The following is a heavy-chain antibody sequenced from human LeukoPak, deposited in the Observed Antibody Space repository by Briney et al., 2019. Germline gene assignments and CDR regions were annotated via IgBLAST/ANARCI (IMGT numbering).Heavy chain of an antibody. D-gene: IGHD6-19*01. CDR2: IKGDGIST. CDR3: ARAQAVAGKAGYFDY. V-gene: IGHV3-74*01. Sequence: GGSLRLSCAASGFDFSSNWMHWVRHAPGQGLVWVSRIKGDGISTNYADSVKGRFTISRDNAKNTVYLQMKSLRDDDTAVYYCARAQAVAGKAGYFDYWGQGTLVTVSS. J-gene: IGHJ4*02. CDR1: GFDFSSNW.